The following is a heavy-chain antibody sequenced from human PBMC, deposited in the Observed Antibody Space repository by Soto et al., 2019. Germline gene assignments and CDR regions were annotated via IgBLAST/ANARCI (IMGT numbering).Heavy chain of an antibody. J-gene: IGHJ4*02. Sequence: QVQLQQWGAGLLKPSETLSLTCAVYGGSFSGYYWSWIRQPPGKGLEWIGEINHSGSTNYNPSIKDQVKIPVDTSKNQFALSLGSVTAADTAVYYCARGIVVVPAATRHFDYWGQGTLVTVSS. CDR2: INHSGST. V-gene: IGHV4-34*01. CDR3: ARGIVVVPAATRHFDY. D-gene: IGHD2-2*01. CDR1: GGSFSGYY.